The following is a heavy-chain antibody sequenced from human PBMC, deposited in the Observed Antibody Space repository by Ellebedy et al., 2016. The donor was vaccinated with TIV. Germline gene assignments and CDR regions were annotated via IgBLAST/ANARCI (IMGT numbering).Heavy chain of an antibody. V-gene: IGHV3-21*06. CDR3: ARGWSNPDH. CDR2: IRSTGSDK. J-gene: IGHJ4*02. CDR1: GFTLSNYN. Sequence: PGGSLRLSCVASGFTLSNYNMYWVRPSPGKGLEWVSSIRSTGSDKYYAGSVKGRFTISRDTAQNTLFLPMNSLGVEDTAVYYCARGWSNPDHWGQGTLVIVSS. D-gene: IGHD2-15*01.